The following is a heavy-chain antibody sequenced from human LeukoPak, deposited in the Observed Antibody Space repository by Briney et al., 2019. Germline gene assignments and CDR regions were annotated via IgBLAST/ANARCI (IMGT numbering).Heavy chain of an antibody. J-gene: IGHJ3*02. CDR2: IYTSGST. D-gene: IGHD3-3*01. CDR3: ARASDFWSGYPDAFDI. V-gene: IGHV4-4*07. Sequence: SETLSLTCTVSGGSISSYYWSWIRQPAGNGLEWIGRIYTSGSTNYNPSLKSRVTMSVDTSKNQFSLKLSSVTAADTAVYYCARASDFWSGYPDAFDIWGQGTMVTVSS. CDR1: GGSISSYY.